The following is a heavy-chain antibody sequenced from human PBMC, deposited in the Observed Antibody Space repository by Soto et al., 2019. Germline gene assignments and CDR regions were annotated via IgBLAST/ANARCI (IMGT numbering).Heavy chain of an antibody. Sequence: QSVGSLGLSCADSGFTFSSYAMHWVRQAPGKGLEWVAVISYDGSNKYYADSVKGRFTISSDNSKNTLYLQMNSLRAEDTAVYYCARDSSLVVLTTVDYWGQGTLVTVSS. CDR2: ISYDGSNK. D-gene: IGHD3-22*01. CDR3: ARDSSLVVLTTVDY. V-gene: IGHV3-30-3*01. J-gene: IGHJ4*02. CDR1: GFTFSSYA.